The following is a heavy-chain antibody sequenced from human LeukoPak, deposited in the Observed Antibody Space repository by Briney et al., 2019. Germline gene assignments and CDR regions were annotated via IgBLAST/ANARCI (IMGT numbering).Heavy chain of an antibody. J-gene: IGHJ3*02. V-gene: IGHV6-1*01. CDR1: GDSVSSNSAA. Sequence: SQTLSLTCAISGDSVSSNSAAWNWIRQSPSRGLEWLGRTYYRSKWYNDYAVSVKSRITINPDTSKNQFSLQLNSVTPEDTAVYYCARVPTSITIFGVVVGGAFDIWGQGTMVTVSS. CDR2: TYYRSKWYN. CDR3: ARVPTSITIFGVVVGGAFDI. D-gene: IGHD3-3*01.